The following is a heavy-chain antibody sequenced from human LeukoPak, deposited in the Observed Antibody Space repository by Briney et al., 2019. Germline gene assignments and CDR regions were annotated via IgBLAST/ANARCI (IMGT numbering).Heavy chain of an antibody. CDR1: GFTFGDYA. CDR2: IRSEPYGGTA. J-gene: IGHJ4*02. CDR3: TRDGLAEGTVPGYFDN. V-gene: IGHV3-49*04. Sequence: PGRSLRLSCTTSGFTFGDYAINWVRQAPAKGLEWVAFIRSEPYGGTADYAASVKGRFTISRDVSKSIAYLQMNSLKTEDSAVYYCTRDGLAEGTVPGYFDNWGQGTLVTVSS. D-gene: IGHD3-10*02.